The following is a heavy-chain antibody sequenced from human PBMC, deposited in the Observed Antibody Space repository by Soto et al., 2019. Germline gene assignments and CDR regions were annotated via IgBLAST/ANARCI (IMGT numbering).Heavy chain of an antibody. CDR3: AKDMGYSSNHFDY. Sequence: EVQLVESGGGLVQPGRSLRLSCAASGFTFDDYAMHWVRQAPGKGLEWVSGISWNSGSIGYADSVKGRFTISRDNAKNSLYLQMNSLRAEDTALYYCAKDMGYSSNHFDYWGQGTLVTVSS. V-gene: IGHV3-9*01. CDR1: GFTFDDYA. J-gene: IGHJ4*02. CDR2: ISWNSGSI. D-gene: IGHD6-13*01.